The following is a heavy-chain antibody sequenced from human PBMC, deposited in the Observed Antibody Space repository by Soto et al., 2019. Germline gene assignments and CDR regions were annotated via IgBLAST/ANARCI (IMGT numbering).Heavy chain of an antibody. J-gene: IGHJ4*02. V-gene: IGHV3-23*01. CDR2: VDGSGGDT. CDR3: AKEMVAAAYVETSPFDL. D-gene: IGHD2-15*01. Sequence: GGSLRLSCAASGFTFSSYAMGLLRQAQGTGPAWVAFVDGSGGDTSFADSVKGRFTISRDNSKNSLYLHMNSLRAEDTAIYYCAKEMVAAAYVETSPFDLWGQGTQVTVSS. CDR1: GFTFSSYA.